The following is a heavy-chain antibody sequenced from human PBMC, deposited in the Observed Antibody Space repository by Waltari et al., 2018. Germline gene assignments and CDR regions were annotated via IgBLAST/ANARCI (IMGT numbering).Heavy chain of an antibody. V-gene: IGHV3-30*18. Sequence: QVQLVESGGGVVQPGRSLRLSCAASGFTFSSYGMHWVRQAPGKGLEWVAVISYDGSNKYYADAVKGRFTISRDNSKNTLYLQMNSLRAEDTAVYYCAKSGGYCSSTSCYTCYFQHWGQGTLVTVSS. CDR3: AKSGGYCSSTSCYTCYFQH. D-gene: IGHD2-2*01. CDR1: GFTFSSYG. CDR2: ISYDGSNK. J-gene: IGHJ1*01.